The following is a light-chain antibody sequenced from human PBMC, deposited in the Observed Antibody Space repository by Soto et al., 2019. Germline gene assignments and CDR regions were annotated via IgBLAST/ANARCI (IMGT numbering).Light chain of an antibody. CDR2: GAS. Sequence: EIVLTQSPGTLSLSPGERATLSCGASQSVSSSYLAWYQQKPGQAPRLLIYGASSRATGIPDRFSGRGSGTDFTLTISRLEPEDFAVYYCQQYGSSPYTFGGGTKVDIK. CDR3: QQYGSSPYT. J-gene: IGKJ4*01. V-gene: IGKV3-20*01. CDR1: QSVSSSY.